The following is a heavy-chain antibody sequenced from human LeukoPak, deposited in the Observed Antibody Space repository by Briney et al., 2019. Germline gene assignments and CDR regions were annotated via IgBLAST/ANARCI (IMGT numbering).Heavy chain of an antibody. CDR3: ARDPGSPGAVDI. CDR2: INWNGGST. CDR1: GGSISSYY. D-gene: IGHD3-10*01. J-gene: IGHJ3*02. V-gene: IGHV3-20*04. Sequence: ETLSLTCTVSGGSISSYYWNWIRQPPGKGLEWVSGINWNGGSTGYADSVKGRFTISRDNAKNSLYLQMNSLRAEDTALYYCARDPGSPGAVDIWGQGTMVTVSS.